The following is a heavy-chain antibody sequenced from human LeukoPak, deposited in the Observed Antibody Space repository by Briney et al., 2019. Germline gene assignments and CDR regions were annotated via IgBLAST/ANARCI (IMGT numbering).Heavy chain of an antibody. CDR1: GASISTSY. Sequence: PSETLSLTCTVSGASISTSYWCWIRQPPGKGLEWIGYIHYSGDINYNPSLKSRVTISAYTSKNQLSLELSSVTAADTAVYYCARVGCSGGSCYPDYWGQGTLVTVSS. D-gene: IGHD2-15*01. CDR2: IHYSGDI. V-gene: IGHV4-59*01. CDR3: ARVGCSGGSCYPDY. J-gene: IGHJ4*02.